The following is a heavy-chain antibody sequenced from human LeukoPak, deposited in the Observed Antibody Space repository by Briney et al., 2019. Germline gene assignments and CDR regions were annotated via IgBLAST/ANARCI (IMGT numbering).Heavy chain of an antibody. D-gene: IGHD3-10*01. CDR2: IYHSGST. CDR1: GYSISSCYY. V-gene: IGHV4-38-2*02. Sequence: SETLSLTCTVSGYSISSCYYWGWMRQAPGKVPEWVGSIYHSGSTLYNPSLKSRATISVDTSKSQFSLKLTSVTAADTAVYYCARGTQMTMVRGATNWFDPWGQATLVTVSS. J-gene: IGHJ5*02. CDR3: ARGTQMTMVRGATNWFDP.